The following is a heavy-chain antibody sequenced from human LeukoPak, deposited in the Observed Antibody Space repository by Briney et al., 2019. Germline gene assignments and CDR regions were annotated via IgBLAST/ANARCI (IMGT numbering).Heavy chain of an antibody. CDR3: ARQPDRRQLVL. CDR2: INQDGSEK. V-gene: IGHV3-7*05. Sequence: LPGGSLRLSCAASGFTFSDFWMTWVRQAPGRGLEWVAHINQDGSEKYSVDSVRGRLTISRNNVKNSLFLQMNSLRAEDTAVYYCARQPDRRQLVLWGQGTLVTVSS. CDR1: GFTFSDFW. D-gene: IGHD6-13*01. J-gene: IGHJ4*02.